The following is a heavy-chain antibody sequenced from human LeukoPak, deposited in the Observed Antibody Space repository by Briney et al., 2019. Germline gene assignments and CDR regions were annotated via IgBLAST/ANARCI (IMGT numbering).Heavy chain of an antibody. J-gene: IGHJ4*02. Sequence: GGSLRLSCAASGFTFSSFNMNWVRQAPGKGLEWVSAISGSGGSTYYADSVKGRFTISRDNSKNTLYLQMNSLRAEDTAVYYCATPTRFITPFDYWGQGTLVTVSS. D-gene: IGHD3-22*01. V-gene: IGHV3-23*01. CDR2: ISGSGGST. CDR1: GFTFSSFN. CDR3: ATPTRFITPFDY.